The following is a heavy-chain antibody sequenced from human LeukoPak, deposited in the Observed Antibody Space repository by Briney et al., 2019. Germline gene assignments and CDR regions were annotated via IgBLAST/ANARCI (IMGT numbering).Heavy chain of an antibody. V-gene: IGHV3-23*01. CDR1: GFTFSNYA. CDR3: AREGSGSYYNPNWFDP. Sequence: GGSLRLSCAASGFTFSNYAMSWVRQAPGKGLEWVSTISSAGGSTYYADSVKGRFTISRDISKNTLFLQMNSLRAEDTAVYYCAREGSGSYYNPNWFDPWGQGTLVTVSS. J-gene: IGHJ5*02. CDR2: ISSAGGST. D-gene: IGHD3-10*01.